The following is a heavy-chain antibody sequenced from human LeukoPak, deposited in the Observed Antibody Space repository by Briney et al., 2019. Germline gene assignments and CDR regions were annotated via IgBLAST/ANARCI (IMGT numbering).Heavy chain of an antibody. CDR2: IYYSGST. V-gene: IGHV4-30-4*01. CDR3: ARAGGPWYFDL. CDR1: GGSISSGDYY. Sequence: NPSETLSLTCAVSGGSISSGDYYWSWIHQPPGKGLEWIGYIYYSGSTYYNPSLKSRVTISVDTSKNQFSLKLSSVTAADTAVYYCARAGGPWYFDLWGRGTLVTVSS. J-gene: IGHJ2*01.